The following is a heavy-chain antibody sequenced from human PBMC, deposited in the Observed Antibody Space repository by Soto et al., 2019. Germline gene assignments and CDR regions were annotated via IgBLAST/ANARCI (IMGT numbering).Heavy chain of an antibody. Sequence: LSLTCTVSGGSVTSGDYFWTWIRQPPGKGLEWIGHIYYIGSTNYSPSLESRVTISLDTSNNHFSLRLNSVTTADTAVYFCARVPVDTSMIYWLDPWGQGTLVTVSS. D-gene: IGHD5-18*01. CDR1: GGSVTSGDYF. J-gene: IGHJ5*02. CDR2: IYYIGST. CDR3: ARVPVDTSMIYWLDP. V-gene: IGHV4-61*08.